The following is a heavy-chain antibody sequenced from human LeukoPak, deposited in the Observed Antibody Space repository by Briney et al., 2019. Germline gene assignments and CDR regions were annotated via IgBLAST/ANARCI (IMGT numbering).Heavy chain of an antibody. CDR2: IYHSGST. D-gene: IGHD3-10*01. J-gene: IGHJ4*02. CDR3: ARGGGRFGEFTAFDY. Sequence: PSETLSLTCAVSGGSISSGGYSWSWIRQPPGKGLEWSWYIYHSGSTYYNPSLKSRVTISVDRSKNQFSLKLSSVTAADTAVYYCARGGGRFGEFTAFDYWGQGTLVTVSS. V-gene: IGHV4-30-2*01. CDR1: GGSISSGGYS.